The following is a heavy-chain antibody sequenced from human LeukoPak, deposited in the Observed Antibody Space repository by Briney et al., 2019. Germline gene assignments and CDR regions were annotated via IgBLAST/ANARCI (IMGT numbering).Heavy chain of an antibody. CDR3: ARGYYYDSSGYNSMPFDY. Sequence: PGGSLRLSCAASGFTFSSYAMHWVRQAPGKGLEWVAVISYDGSNKYYADSVKGRFTISRDNAKNMLYLQMNSLRAEDTAVYYCARGYYYDSSGYNSMPFDYWGQGTLVTVSS. CDR2: ISYDGSNK. J-gene: IGHJ4*02. D-gene: IGHD3-22*01. V-gene: IGHV3-30-3*01. CDR1: GFTFSSYA.